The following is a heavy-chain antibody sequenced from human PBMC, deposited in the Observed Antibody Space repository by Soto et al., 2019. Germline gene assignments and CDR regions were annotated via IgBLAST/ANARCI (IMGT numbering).Heavy chain of an antibody. CDR1: GGTFSSYA. J-gene: IGHJ5*02. Sequence: ASVKVSCKASGGTFSSYAISWVRQAPGQGLEWMGGIIPIFGTANYAQKFQGRVTITADESTSTAYMELSSLRSEDTAVYYCARASDYYGSGSYIWFDPWGQGTLVTVSS. V-gene: IGHV1-69*13. CDR2: IIPIFGTA. D-gene: IGHD3-10*01. CDR3: ARASDYYGSGSYIWFDP.